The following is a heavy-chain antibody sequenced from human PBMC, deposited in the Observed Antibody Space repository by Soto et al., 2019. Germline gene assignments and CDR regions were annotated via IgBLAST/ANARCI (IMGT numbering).Heavy chain of an antibody. CDR1: GFTFSSYS. J-gene: IGHJ4*02. CDR3: ASTSYSSSWGGGHDY. V-gene: IGHV3-21*01. D-gene: IGHD6-13*01. CDR2: ISSSSSYI. Sequence: EVQLVESGGGLVKPGGSLRLSCAASGFTFSSYSMNWVRQAPGKGLEWVSSISSSSSYIYYADSVKGRFTISRDNAKNSLYMKMNSLRAEDTAVYYCASTSYSSSWGGGHDYWGQGTLVTVSS.